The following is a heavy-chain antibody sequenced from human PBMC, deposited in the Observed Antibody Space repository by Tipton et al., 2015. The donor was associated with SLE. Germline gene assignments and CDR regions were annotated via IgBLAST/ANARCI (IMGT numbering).Heavy chain of an antibody. CDR2: IYSGGST. CDR1: GFTVSSNY. CDR3: ARASSGWYLDI. D-gene: IGHD6-19*01. V-gene: IGHV3-53*04. J-gene: IGHJ3*02. Sequence: SLRLSCAASGFTVSSNYMSWARQAPGKGLEWVSVIYSGGSTYYADSVKGRFTISRHNSKNTLYLQMNSLRAEDTAVYYWARASSGWYLDIWGQGTMVTVSS.